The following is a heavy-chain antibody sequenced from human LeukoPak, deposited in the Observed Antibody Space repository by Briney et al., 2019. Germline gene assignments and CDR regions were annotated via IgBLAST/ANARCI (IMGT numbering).Heavy chain of an antibody. J-gene: IGHJ4*02. CDR1: GYTFTSHD. CDR3: ARGGNHSSDSVRTFDY. V-gene: IGHV1-8*01. D-gene: IGHD3-22*01. CDR2: MNPNSGVT. Sequence: ASVKVSCKASGYTFTSHDINWVRQATGHGPEWMGWMNPNSGVTGYAQKFRGRVTMTRDTSTNTAFMDLSRLTFEDTAVYYCARGGNHSSDSVRTFDYWGQGTLVTVSS.